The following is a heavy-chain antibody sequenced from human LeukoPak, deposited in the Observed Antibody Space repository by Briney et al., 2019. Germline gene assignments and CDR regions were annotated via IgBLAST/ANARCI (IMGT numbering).Heavy chain of an antibody. J-gene: IGHJ4*02. CDR1: GFAFSVYA. CDR3: AKAYGSTWLFDC. CDR2: ISSDGNNK. V-gene: IGHV3-30*18. D-gene: IGHD6-6*01. Sequence: PGGSLRLSCAASGFAFSVYAMSWLRQPPGKGLEWVTFISSDGNNKYYADSVKGRFTISRDNSKNTLYLQMNSLRAEDTAVYYCAKAYGSTWLFDCWGQGTLVTVSS.